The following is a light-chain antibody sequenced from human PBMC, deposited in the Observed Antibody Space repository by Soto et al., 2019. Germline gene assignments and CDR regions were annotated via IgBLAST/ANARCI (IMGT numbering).Light chain of an antibody. J-gene: IGKJ1*01. CDR3: QQYNDYPWT. CDR1: QSISSW. CDR2: KAS. Sequence: DIQMTQSPSTLSASVGDRVTIHCRASQSISSWLAWYQQKPGKAPKLLIYKASSLESGVPSRFSGSGSGTEFTLTISSLQPDDFATYDCQQYNDYPWTFGQGTKVEIK. V-gene: IGKV1-5*03.